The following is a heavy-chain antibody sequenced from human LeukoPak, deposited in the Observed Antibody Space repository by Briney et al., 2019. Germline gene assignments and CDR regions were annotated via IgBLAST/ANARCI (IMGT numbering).Heavy chain of an antibody. J-gene: IGHJ4*02. Sequence: GRSLRLSCAASGFTFSSYGMHWVRQAPGKGLEWVAVIWYGGSNKYYADSVKGRFTISRDNSKNTLYLQMNSLRAEDTAVYYCARELRGRNIAAAGFDYWGQGTLVTVSS. CDR2: IWYGGSNK. CDR1: GFTFSSYG. V-gene: IGHV3-33*01. CDR3: ARELRGRNIAAAGFDY. D-gene: IGHD6-13*01.